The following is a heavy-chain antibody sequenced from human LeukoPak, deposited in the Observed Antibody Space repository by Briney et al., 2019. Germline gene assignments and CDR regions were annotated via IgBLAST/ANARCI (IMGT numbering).Heavy chain of an antibody. D-gene: IGHD6-19*01. CDR1: GFTFSSYG. CDR2: IRYDGSNK. CDR3: ASPYRPGIAVADAYYYYGMDV. V-gene: IGHV3-30*02. J-gene: IGHJ6*02. Sequence: GGSLRLSCAASGFTFSSYGMHWVRQAPGKGLEWVAFIRYDGSNKYYADSVKGRFTISRDNSKNTLYLQMNSLRAEDTAVYYCASPYRPGIAVADAYYYYGMDVWGQGTTVTVSS.